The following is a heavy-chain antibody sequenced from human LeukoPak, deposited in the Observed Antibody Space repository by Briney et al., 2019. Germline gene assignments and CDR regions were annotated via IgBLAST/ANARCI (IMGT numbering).Heavy chain of an antibody. Sequence: ASVTVSCKASGYTFTSYDINWVRQATGQGLEWMGWMNPNSGNTGYAQKFQGRVTMTRNTSISTAYMELSSLRSEDTAVYYCARMSEGYCSSTSCFWFDPRGQGTLVTVSS. D-gene: IGHD2-2*01. J-gene: IGHJ5*02. V-gene: IGHV1-8*01. CDR1: GYTFTSYD. CDR3: ARMSEGYCSSTSCFWFDP. CDR2: MNPNSGNT.